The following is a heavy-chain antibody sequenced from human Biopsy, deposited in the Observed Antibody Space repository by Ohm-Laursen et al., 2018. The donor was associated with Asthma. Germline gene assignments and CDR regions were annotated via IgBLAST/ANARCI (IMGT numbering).Heavy chain of an antibody. CDR3: ARGPPVDRED. CDR2: INHSGST. V-gene: IGHV4-34*09. CDR1: GGSFSGYY. J-gene: IGHJ4*02. Sequence: SQTLSLTCAVSGGSFSGYYWSWIRHPPGKGLEWIGEINHSGSTNSNPSLKSRVTISVDTSKNQFSLKLSSVTAADAAVYYCARGPPVDREDWGQGTLVTVSS. D-gene: IGHD5-24*01.